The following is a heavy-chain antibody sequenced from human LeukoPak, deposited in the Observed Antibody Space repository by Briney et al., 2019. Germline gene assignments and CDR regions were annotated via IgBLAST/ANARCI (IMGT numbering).Heavy chain of an antibody. CDR1: GFTFSSYA. D-gene: IGHD5-12*01. CDR3: ARHLGYSGYEALDY. Sequence: GGSLRLSCAASGFTFSSYAMSWVRQAPGKGLEWVSAITGSGGSTYYADSVKGRFTISRDNSKNTLYLQMNSLRAEDTAVYYCARHLGYSGYEALDYWGQGTLVTVSS. CDR2: ITGSGGST. V-gene: IGHV3-23*01. J-gene: IGHJ4*02.